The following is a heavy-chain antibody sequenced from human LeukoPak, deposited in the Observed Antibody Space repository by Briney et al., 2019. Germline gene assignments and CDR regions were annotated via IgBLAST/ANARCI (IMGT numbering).Heavy chain of an antibody. J-gene: IGHJ4*02. D-gene: IGHD5-12*01. CDR1: GGSFSGYY. V-gene: IGHV4-34*01. CDR2: INHSGST. Sequence: SETLSLTCAVYGGSFSGYYWSWIRQPPGKGLEWIGEINHSGSTSYNPSLKSRVTISVDTSKNQFSLKLSSVTAADTAVYYCAFATSGGYDWVYYFDYWGQGTLVTVSS. CDR3: AFATSGGYDWVYYFDY.